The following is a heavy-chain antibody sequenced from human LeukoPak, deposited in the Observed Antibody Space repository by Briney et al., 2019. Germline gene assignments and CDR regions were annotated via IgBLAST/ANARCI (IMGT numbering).Heavy chain of an antibody. V-gene: IGHV1-2*02. J-gene: IGHJ4*02. CDR3: ARQQEVSGYFDY. CDR1: GYRFTGCY. Sequence: ASVKVSCKASGYRFTGCYMHWVRQAPGQGLERMGWINPNSGVTNYAQNFQGRVSMTRDTSISTAYMGLSRLRSDDTAVYYCARQQEVSGYFDYWGQGTLVTVSS. D-gene: IGHD3-16*02. CDR2: INPNSGVT.